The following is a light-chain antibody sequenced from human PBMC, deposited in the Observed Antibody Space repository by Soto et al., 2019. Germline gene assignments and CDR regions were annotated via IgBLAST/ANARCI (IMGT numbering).Light chain of an antibody. CDR3: IQTLQAPLT. CDR2: LGS. CDR1: QSLLHSNGYNY. J-gene: IGKJ3*01. V-gene: IGKV2-28*01. Sequence: DIVMTQSPLSLPVTPGEPASISCRSSQSLLHSNGYNYLDWYLQKPGHSPQLLIYLGSNRASGVPDRFSGSGSGKYFTLKISRVEAEDVGVYYCIQTLQAPLTFCHGTKVDIK.